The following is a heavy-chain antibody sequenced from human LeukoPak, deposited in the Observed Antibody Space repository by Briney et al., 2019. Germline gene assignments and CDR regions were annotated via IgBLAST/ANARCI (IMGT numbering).Heavy chain of an antibody. J-gene: IGHJ3*01. CDR3: AKGGRWDYYDSSH. V-gene: IGHV3-23*01. Sequence: GGSLGLSCAASGLTFSSFAMTWVRQAPGKGLEWVSGISGSGSTTYYADSVKGRFTISRDNSKNTLYLQMNSLRVEDTAIYYCAKGGRWDYYDSSHWGQGTMVTVSS. CDR2: ISGSGSTT. D-gene: IGHD3-22*01. CDR1: GLTFSSFA.